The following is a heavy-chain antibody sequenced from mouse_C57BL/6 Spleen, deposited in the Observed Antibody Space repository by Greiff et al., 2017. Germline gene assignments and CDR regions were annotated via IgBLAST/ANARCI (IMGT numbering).Heavy chain of an antibody. CDR2: IDPETGGT. V-gene: IGHV1-15*01. CDR1: GYTFTDYE. CDR3: TRKEFAY. Sequence: VNVVESGAELVRPGASVTLSCKASGYTFTDYEMHWVKQTPVHGLEWIGAIDPETGGTAYNQKFKGKAILTADKSSSTAYMELRSLTSEDSAVYYCTRKEFAYWGQGTLVTVSA. J-gene: IGHJ3*01.